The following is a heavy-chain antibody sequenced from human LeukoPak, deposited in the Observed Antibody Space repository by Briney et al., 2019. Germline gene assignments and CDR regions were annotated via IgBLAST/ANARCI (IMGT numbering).Heavy chain of an antibody. D-gene: IGHD6-19*01. CDR1: GFTFSTYW. V-gene: IGHV3-74*01. Sequence: GGSLRLSCAASGFTFSTYWMHWVRQAPGKGLVRVSRINSDGSRTTYADSVKGRFTISRDNAKNTLYLQMNSLRTEDTAVYYCARPETQYSSGLDGFDIWGRGTMVTVSS. J-gene: IGHJ3*02. CDR2: INSDGSRT. CDR3: ARPETQYSSGLDGFDI.